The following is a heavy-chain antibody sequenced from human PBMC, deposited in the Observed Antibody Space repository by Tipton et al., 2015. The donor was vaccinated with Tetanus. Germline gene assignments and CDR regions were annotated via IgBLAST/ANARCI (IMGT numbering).Heavy chain of an antibody. Sequence: GLVKPSETLSLTCTVSGGSISTGTYYWDWIRQVPGRGLEWIGNIYYNGNTLQNPSLKSRVTLSLDRSKNQFSLKLRSVTAADTAVYFCARSADNWFDPWGQGTLVAVSS. V-gene: IGHV4-39*01. J-gene: IGHJ5*02. CDR2: IYYNGNT. CDR3: ARSADNWFDP. CDR1: GGSISTGTYY.